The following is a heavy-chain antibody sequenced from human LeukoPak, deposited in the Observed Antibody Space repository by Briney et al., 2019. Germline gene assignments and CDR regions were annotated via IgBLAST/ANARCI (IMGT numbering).Heavy chain of an antibody. CDR3: ARAELGYCSSTSCFYFDY. J-gene: IGHJ4*02. D-gene: IGHD2-2*01. CDR2: IYPGDSDT. CDR1: GYSFTSYW. V-gene: IGHV5-51*01. Sequence: GESLKISCKGSGYSFTSYWIGWVRQMPGKGLERMGIIYPGDSDTRYSPSFQGQVTISADKSISTACLQWSSLKASDTAMYYCARAELGYCSSTSCFYFDYWGQGTLVTVSS.